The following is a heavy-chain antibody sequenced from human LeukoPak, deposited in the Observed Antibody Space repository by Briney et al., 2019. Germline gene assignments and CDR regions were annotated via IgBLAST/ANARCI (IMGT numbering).Heavy chain of an antibody. V-gene: IGHV3-30*18. CDR3: AKDFRIGYSAHFDY. CDR1: GFTFSTYA. Sequence: GGSLRLSCAASGFTFSTYAVHWVRQAPGKGLEWVAVISSGGSDKYHAGSVKGRFTISRDNSKDTLYLQMDSLRGEDTAVYYCAKDFRIGYSAHFDYWGQGALVTVSS. CDR2: ISSGGSDK. J-gene: IGHJ4*02. D-gene: IGHD2-21*01.